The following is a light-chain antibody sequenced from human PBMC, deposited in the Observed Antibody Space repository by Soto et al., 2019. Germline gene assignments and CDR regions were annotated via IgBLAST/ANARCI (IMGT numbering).Light chain of an antibody. CDR3: QVWDSSSDHAV. CDR1: NIGSKS. J-gene: IGLJ3*02. Sequence: SYELTQPPSVSVAPEKTARITCGGNNIGSKSVQWYQQKPGLAPVLVIYYDTNRHSGIPERFSGSNSGNTATLTITRVEAGDEGDYYCQVWDSSSDHAVFGGGTKVTVL. V-gene: IGLV3-21*04. CDR2: YDT.